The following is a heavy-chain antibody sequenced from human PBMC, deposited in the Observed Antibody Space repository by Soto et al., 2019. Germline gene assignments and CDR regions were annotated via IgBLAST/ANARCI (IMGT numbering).Heavy chain of an antibody. Sequence: QVQLVQSGAEVKKPGSSVKVSCKASGGTFSSYVFNWVRQAPGQGLEWMGGIMPIIGTANYAQKFQGRVTMTEAESTSTAYMALSSLSSEDTDVKSWARDLEFRDRNISPRGYWGQGPRVTASS. V-gene: IGHV1-69*01. CDR3: ARDLEFRDRNISPRGY. J-gene: IGHJ4*02. CDR2: IMPIIGTA. D-gene: IGHD3-10*01. CDR1: GGTFSSYV.